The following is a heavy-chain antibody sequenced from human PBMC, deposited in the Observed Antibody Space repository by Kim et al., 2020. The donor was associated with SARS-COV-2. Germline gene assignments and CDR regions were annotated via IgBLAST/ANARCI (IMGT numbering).Heavy chain of an antibody. CDR1: GFTFSSYS. CDR3: AREGGSDIVVVPAAISSFYYYMDV. J-gene: IGHJ6*03. CDR2: ISSSSSYI. Sequence: GGSLRLSCAASGFTFSSYSMNWVRQAPGKGLEWVSSISSSSSYIYYADSVKGRFTISRDNAKNSLYLQMNSLRAEDTAVYYCAREGGSDIVVVPAAISSFYYYMDVWGKGTTVTVSS. V-gene: IGHV3-21*01. D-gene: IGHD2-2*01.